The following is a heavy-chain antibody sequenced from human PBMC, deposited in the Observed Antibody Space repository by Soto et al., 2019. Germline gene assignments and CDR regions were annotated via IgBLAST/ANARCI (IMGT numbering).Heavy chain of an antibody. D-gene: IGHD6-13*01. J-gene: IGHJ6*02. CDR2: IKSKTDGGTT. V-gene: IGHV3-15*07. CDR3: TAAGTYYYYYGMDV. CDR1: GFTFSNAW. Sequence: GGSLRLSCAASGFTFSNAWMNWVRQAPGKGLEWVGRIKSKTDGGTTDYAAPVKGRFTISRDDSKNTLYLQMNSLKTEDTAVYYCTAAGTYYYYYGMDVWGQGTTVTVSS.